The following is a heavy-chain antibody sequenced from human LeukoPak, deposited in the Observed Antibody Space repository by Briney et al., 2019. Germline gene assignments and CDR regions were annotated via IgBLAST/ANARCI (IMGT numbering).Heavy chain of an antibody. CDR3: ARHSYYYGSGRSPGAFDI. J-gene: IGHJ3*02. CDR1: GYSSTSYW. Sequence: GESLKISCKGSGYSSTSYWIGWVRQMPGKGLEWMGIIYPGDSDTRYSPSFQGQVTISADKSISTAYLQWSSLKASDTAMYYCARHSYYYGSGRSPGAFDIWGQGTMVTVSS. D-gene: IGHD3-10*01. V-gene: IGHV5-51*01. CDR2: IYPGDSDT.